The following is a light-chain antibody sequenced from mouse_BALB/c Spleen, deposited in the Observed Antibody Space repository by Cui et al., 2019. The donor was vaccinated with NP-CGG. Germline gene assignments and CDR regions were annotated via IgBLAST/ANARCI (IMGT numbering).Light chain of an antibody. J-gene: IGLJ1*01. CDR2: GTN. Sequence: QAVVTQESALTTSPGEIFTLTCRSSTGAVTTNNYANWVQEKPDHLFTGLIGGTNNRVPGVPARFSGSLIGDKAALTITGAQTEDEAIYFCSLWYSNHWVFGGGTKLTVL. CDR3: SLWYSNHWV. CDR1: TGAVTTNNY. V-gene: IGLV1*01.